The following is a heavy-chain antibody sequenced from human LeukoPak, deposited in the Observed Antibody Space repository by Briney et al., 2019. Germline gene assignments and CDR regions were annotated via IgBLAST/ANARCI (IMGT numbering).Heavy chain of an antibody. Sequence: GGSLRLSCAASGFTFSSYAMSWVRQAPGKGLEWVSGISGSGGSTYYADSVKGRFTISRDNSKNTLYLQMNSLRAEDTAVYYCAKATMVRGVIPNLYYYYYMDVWGKGTTVTVSS. V-gene: IGHV3-23*01. CDR2: ISGSGGST. D-gene: IGHD3-10*01. CDR3: AKATMVRGVIPNLYYYYYMDV. J-gene: IGHJ6*03. CDR1: GFTFSSYA.